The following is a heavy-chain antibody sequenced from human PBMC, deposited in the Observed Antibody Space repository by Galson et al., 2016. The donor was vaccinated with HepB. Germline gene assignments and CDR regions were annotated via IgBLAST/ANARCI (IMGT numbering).Heavy chain of an antibody. V-gene: IGHV5-51*03. CDR1: GYSFTGFW. D-gene: IGHD1-26*01. CDR2: IYPGDSET. J-gene: IGHJ4*02. Sequence: QSGAEVKKPVESLKIFCKGSGYSFTGFWIGWVRQKPGKGLEWMGIIYPGDSETRYSPSFQGQVTMSVDKSINTAYLQWSSLEASDTAIYYCARRTVGYYKGASDYWGQGTLVTVSS. CDR3: ARRTVGYYKGASDY.